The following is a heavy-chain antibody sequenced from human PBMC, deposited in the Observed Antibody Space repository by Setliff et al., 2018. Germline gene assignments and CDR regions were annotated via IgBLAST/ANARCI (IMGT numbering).Heavy chain of an antibody. CDR2: INHRGST. J-gene: IGHJ4*02. CDR3: AGSRAWIPVLDS. V-gene: IGHV4-34*08. D-gene: IGHD5-18*01. Sequence: PSETLSLTCAAYGGTFSDYYWTWIRQPPGKGLEWIGEINHRGSTNYNPSLKSRVTISIDTSKDQFSLKLISMRADDTAVYYCAGSRAWIPVLDSWGQGLLVTVSS. CDR1: GGTFSDYY.